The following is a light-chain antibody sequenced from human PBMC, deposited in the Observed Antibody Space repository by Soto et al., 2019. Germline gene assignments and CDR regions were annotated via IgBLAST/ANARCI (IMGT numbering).Light chain of an antibody. V-gene: IGKV3-11*01. CDR3: QQRSNWPPIT. J-gene: IGKJ5*01. CDR2: DAS. CDR1: QSVSSY. Sequence: ENVLTQSPATLSLSPGERATLSCRASQSVSSYLAWYQQKPGQVPRLLIYDASNRATGITARFSGSGSGTDFSLTISSLEPEDFAVYYCQQRSNWPPITFGQGTRLEIK.